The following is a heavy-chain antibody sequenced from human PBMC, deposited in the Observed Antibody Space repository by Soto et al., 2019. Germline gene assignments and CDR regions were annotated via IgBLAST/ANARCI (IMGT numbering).Heavy chain of an antibody. CDR3: TTDHGQWELHLYGMDV. J-gene: IGHJ6*02. Sequence: EVQLVESGGGLVKPGGSLRLSCAASGFTFSNAWMSWVRQAPGKGLEWVGRLKSKTDGGTTDYAAPVKGRFTISRDDSKNTLDLQMNSLKTEDTAVYYCTTDHGQWELHLYGMDVWGQGTTVTVSS. CDR1: GFTFSNAW. V-gene: IGHV3-15*01. CDR2: LKSKTDGGTT. D-gene: IGHD1-26*01.